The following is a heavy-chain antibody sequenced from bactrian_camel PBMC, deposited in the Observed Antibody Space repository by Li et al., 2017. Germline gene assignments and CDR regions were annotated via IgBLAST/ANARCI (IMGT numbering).Heavy chain of an antibody. D-gene: IGHD7*01. V-gene: IGHV3S54*01. CDR3: AAVYAPCGGRLTEPEFGF. Sequence: VQLVESGGGSVQAGGSLKLSCQTSGFIFNSCAMAWYRQAPGKERQQVATFDIGERTIRYADSVKGRFTISRDAAEKTVFLQMNSLRLVDTAMYYCAAVYAPCGGRLTEPEFGFWGQGTQVTVS. CDR2: FDIGERTI. J-gene: IGHJ6*01. CDR1: GFIFNSCA.